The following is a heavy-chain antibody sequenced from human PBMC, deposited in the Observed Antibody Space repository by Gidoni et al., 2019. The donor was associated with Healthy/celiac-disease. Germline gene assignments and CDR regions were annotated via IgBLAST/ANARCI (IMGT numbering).Heavy chain of an antibody. CDR2: FDPEDGET. Sequence: QVQLVQSGAEVKKPGASVKVSCKVSGYTLTELSMHWVRQAPGKGLEWMGGFDPEDGETIYAQKFQGRVTMTEDTSTDTAYMELSSLRSEDTAVYYCASHPGYCSSTSCYYYYGMDVWGQGTTVTVSS. D-gene: IGHD2-2*01. CDR3: ASHPGYCSSTSCYYYYGMDV. CDR1: GYTLTELS. V-gene: IGHV1-24*01. J-gene: IGHJ6*02.